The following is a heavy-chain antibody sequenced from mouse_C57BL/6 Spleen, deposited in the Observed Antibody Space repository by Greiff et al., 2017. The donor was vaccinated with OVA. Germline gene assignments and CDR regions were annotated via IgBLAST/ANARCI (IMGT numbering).Heavy chain of an antibody. J-gene: IGHJ3*01. CDR1: GYTFTDYE. V-gene: IGHV1-15*01. CDR2: IDPETGGT. CDR3: TRSSAQAPWFAY. Sequence: QVQLQQSGAELVRPGASVTLSCKASGYTFTDYEMHWVKQTPVHGLEWIGAIDPETGGTAYNQKFKGKAILTADKSSSTAYMELRSLTSEDSAVYYCTRSSAQAPWFAYWGQGTLVTVSA. D-gene: IGHD3-2*02.